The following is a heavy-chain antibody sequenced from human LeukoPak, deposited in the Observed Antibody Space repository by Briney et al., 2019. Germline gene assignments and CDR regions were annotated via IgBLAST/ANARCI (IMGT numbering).Heavy chain of an antibody. V-gene: IGHV1-69*04. J-gene: IGHJ4*02. CDR2: IIPILGIA. CDR1: GGTFSSYA. D-gene: IGHD1-26*01. CDR3: ARDFGYSGSYPDY. Sequence: SVKVSCKASGGTFSSYAITWVRQAPGQGLEWMGRIIPILGIANYAQKFQGRITITADKSTSTAYMDLSSLRSEDTAVYYCARDFGYSGSYPDYWGQGTLVTVSS.